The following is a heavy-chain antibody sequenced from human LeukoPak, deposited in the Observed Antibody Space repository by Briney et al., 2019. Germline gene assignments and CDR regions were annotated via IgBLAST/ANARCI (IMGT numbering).Heavy chain of an antibody. Sequence: PGGSLRLSCAASGFTFSSYSMNWVRQAPGKGLEWVSSISSSSSYIYYADPVKGRFTISRDNAKNSLYLQMNSLRAEDTAVYYCARATDDAFDIWGQGTMVTVSS. CDR3: ARATDDAFDI. CDR1: GFTFSSYS. J-gene: IGHJ3*02. V-gene: IGHV3-21*01. CDR2: ISSSSSYI.